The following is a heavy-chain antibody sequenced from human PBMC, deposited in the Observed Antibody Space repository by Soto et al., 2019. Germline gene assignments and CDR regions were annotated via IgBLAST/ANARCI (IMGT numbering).Heavy chain of an antibody. D-gene: IGHD1-26*01. CDR1: EIIFSGYG. CDR2: IRFDGSNI. J-gene: IGHJ4*02. V-gene: IGHV3-33*01. CDR3: ARDGVGGTVSFGSSDY. Sequence: PGGSLRLSCAVSEIIFSGYGMHWVRQAPGKGLEWVAVIRFDGSNIYYADSVKGRFTISRDNSKNTLYLQMDSLRAEDTAVYYCARDGVGGTVSFGSSDYWCQGALVTVSS.